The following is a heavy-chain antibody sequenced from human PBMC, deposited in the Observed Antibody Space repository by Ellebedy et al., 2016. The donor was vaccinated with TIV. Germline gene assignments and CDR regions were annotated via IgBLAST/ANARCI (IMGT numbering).Heavy chain of an antibody. J-gene: IGHJ4*02. D-gene: IGHD3-10*01. Sequence: MPSETLSLTCAVYGGSFSGYYWSWIRQSPGKGLEWIGEINHSGSTNYNPSLKSRVTISVDTSNNQFSLKLNSVTAADTAVFYCARGRISIVRGDNHYFDYWGQGTLVTVYS. V-gene: IGHV4-34*01. CDR3: ARGRISIVRGDNHYFDY. CDR1: GGSFSGYY. CDR2: INHSGST.